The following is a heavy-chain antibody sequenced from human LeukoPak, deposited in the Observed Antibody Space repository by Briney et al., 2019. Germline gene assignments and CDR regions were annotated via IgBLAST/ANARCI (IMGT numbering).Heavy chain of an antibody. J-gene: IGHJ4*02. CDR3: AKGYDSSGYYYWFDY. Sequence: PGGSLRLSCAASGFTFSSYAMHWVRQAPGKGLEWVAVISYDGSNKYYADSVKGRFTISRDNSKNTLYLQMNSLRAEDTAVYYCAKGYDSSGYYYWFDYWGQGTLVTVSS. V-gene: IGHV3-30*04. D-gene: IGHD3-22*01. CDR2: ISYDGSNK. CDR1: GFTFSSYA.